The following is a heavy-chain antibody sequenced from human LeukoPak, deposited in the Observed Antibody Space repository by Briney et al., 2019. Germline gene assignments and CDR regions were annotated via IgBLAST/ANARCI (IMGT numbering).Heavy chain of an antibody. V-gene: IGHV4-59*01. D-gene: IGHD3-22*01. CDR3: ARDYYDSSGYSKYYFDY. CDR1: GGSISSYY. Sequence: PSETLSLTCTVSGGSISSYYWSWIRQPPGKGLEWIGYIYYSGTTNYTPSLKSRVTISVDTSKNQFSLKLSSVTAADTAVYYCARDYYDSSGYSKYYFDYWGQGTLVTVSS. CDR2: IYYSGTT. J-gene: IGHJ4*02.